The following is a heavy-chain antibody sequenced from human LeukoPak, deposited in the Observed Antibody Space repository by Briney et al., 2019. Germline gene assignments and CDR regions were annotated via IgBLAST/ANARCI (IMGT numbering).Heavy chain of an antibody. CDR2: ISSSSYDT. J-gene: IGHJ4*02. CDR3: SSSFDY. V-gene: IGHV3-21*05. CDR1: GSTFSTYS. D-gene: IGHD2-2*01. Sequence: GGSLRLSCAASGSTFSTYSMNWVRQSPGKGLEWVSYISSSSYDTYYADSVKGRFTVSRDNAKNSLYLQMNSLRDEDTAVYYCSSSFDYWGQGTLVTVSS.